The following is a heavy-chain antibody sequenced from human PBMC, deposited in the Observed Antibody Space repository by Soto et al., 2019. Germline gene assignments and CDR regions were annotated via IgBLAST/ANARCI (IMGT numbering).Heavy chain of an antibody. CDR1: GFTFSSYA. D-gene: IGHD2-21*01. CDR3: AYCGGGCCPNWFDP. CDR2: ISGSGGST. J-gene: IGHJ5*02. V-gene: IGHV3-23*01. Sequence: EVQLLESGGGLVQPGGSLRLSCAASGFTFSSYAMSWVRRAPGKGLEWVSSISGSGGSTYYADSVKGRFTIPRDNSKNTLYLQMNTLRVDDTAVYYCAYCGGGCCPNWFDPWGQGTLVTVSS.